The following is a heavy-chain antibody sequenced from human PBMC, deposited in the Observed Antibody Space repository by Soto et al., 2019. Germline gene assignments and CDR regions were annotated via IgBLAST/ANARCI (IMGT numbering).Heavy chain of an antibody. V-gene: IGHV1-3*01. CDR2: INAGNGNT. J-gene: IGHJ4*02. D-gene: IGHD6-19*01. CDR3: ATDEIAVAAHFDN. Sequence: ASVKVSCKASGYTFTSYAMHWVRQAPGQRLEWMGWINAGNGNTKYSQKFQGRVTITRDTSASTAYMELSSLRSEDTAVYYCATDEIAVAAHFDNWGQETLVNVSS. CDR1: GYTFTSYA.